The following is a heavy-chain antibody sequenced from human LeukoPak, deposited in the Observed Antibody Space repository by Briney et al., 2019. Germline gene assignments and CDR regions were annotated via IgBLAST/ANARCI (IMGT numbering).Heavy chain of an antibody. D-gene: IGHD3-22*01. Sequence: SETLSLTCTGSGYSISSGYYWGWIRQPPGKGLEWIGSGSTYYNPSLKSRVTISVDTSKNQFSLKLSSVTAADTAVYFCASPRGDDSGGYSTWYFHRWGQGILVTVSS. CDR3: ASPRGDDSGGYSTWYFHR. J-gene: IGHJ1*01. V-gene: IGHV4-38-2*02. CDR2: SGST. CDR1: GYSISSGYY.